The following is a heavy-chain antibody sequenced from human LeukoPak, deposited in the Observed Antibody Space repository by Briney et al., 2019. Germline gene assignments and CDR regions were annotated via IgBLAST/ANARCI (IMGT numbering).Heavy chain of an antibody. CDR3: ARDFRYAPHYYYMDV. CDR2: IWYDGSNK. Sequence: GGSLRLSCAASGFTFSSYGMHWVRQAPGKGLEWVAVIWYDGSNKYYADSVKGRFTISRDNSKNTLYLQMNSLRAEDTAVYYCARDFRYAPHYYYMDVWGKGTTVTVSS. CDR1: GFTFSSYG. J-gene: IGHJ6*03. V-gene: IGHV3-33*01. D-gene: IGHD1-1*01.